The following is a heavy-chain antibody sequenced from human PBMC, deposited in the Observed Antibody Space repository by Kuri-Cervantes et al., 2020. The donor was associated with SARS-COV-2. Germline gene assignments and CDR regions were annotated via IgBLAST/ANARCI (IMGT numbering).Heavy chain of an antibody. J-gene: IGHJ6*03. CDR3: GRGRLRGVPNYYYYYMEV. V-gene: IGHV1-69*13. Sequence: SVKVSCKASGGTFNNQCISWVRQAPGQGLEWMGGIIPMFGTVKYAQKFQGRLTVTAGDSTSIAYMELSSLSSEDTAVYYCGRGRLRGVPNYYYYYMEVWGKGTTVTVSS. CDR2: IIPMFGTV. CDR1: GGTFNNQC. D-gene: IGHD3-10*01.